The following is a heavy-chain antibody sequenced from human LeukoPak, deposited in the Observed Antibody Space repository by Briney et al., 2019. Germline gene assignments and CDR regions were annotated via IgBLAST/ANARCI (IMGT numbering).Heavy chain of an antibody. J-gene: IGHJ6*02. D-gene: IGHD2-15*01. CDR3: ARGPVVVAATPYYYYGMDA. CDR2: INHSGST. CDR1: GGSFSGYY. V-gene: IGHV4-34*01. Sequence: PSETLSLTCAVYGGSFSGYYRSWIRQPPGKGLEWIGEINHSGSTNYNPSLKSRVTISVDTSKNQFSLKLSSVTAADTAVYYCARGPVVVAATPYYYYGMDAWGQGTTVTVS.